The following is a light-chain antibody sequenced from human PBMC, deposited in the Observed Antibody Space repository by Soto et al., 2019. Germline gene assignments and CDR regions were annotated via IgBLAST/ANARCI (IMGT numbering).Light chain of an antibody. Sequence: DIQMTQSPSTLSASVGDRVTITCRASQSISSWLAWCQQKPGKAPKLLIYKASSLESGVPSRFSGSGSGTEFTLTISSLQPDDFATYYCQQYNSYSVTFGGGTKVDIK. CDR3: QQYNSYSVT. J-gene: IGKJ4*01. CDR2: KAS. V-gene: IGKV1-5*03. CDR1: QSISSW.